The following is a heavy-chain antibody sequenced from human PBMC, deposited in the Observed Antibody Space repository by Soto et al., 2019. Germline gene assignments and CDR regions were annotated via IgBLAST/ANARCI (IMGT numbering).Heavy chain of an antibody. J-gene: IGHJ4*02. CDR3: ASLPDY. CDR2: MYHSGST. Sequence: QLQLQESGSGLVKPSQTLSLTCAVSGGSISSGGYSWSWIRQPPGKGLEWIGYMYHSGSTYYNPSLKSLLTISIDRSKYQFSLKLGSLLAAYTSVYYFASLPDYWGQGILGTVSS. CDR1: GGSISSGGYS. V-gene: IGHV4-30-2*01. D-gene: IGHD2-2*01.